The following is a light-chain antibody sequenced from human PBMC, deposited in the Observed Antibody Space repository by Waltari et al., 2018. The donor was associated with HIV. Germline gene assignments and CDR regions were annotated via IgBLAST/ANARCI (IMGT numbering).Light chain of an antibody. Sequence: SYDLTQPPSVSVSPGQTARITCSGDTLSNQYSYWYQQKSGQAPVLVIFGEIERPSGSPGRFSGSRSGATVTLTISGVQAEDEADYYCQSADNSGTYVFATGTQVTVL. CDR2: GEI. V-gene: IGLV3-25*03. CDR3: QSADNSGTYV. CDR1: TLSNQY. J-gene: IGLJ1*01.